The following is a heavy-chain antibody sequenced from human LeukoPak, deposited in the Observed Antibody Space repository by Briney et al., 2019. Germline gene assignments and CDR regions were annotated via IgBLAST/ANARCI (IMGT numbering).Heavy chain of an antibody. J-gene: IGHJ4*02. CDR1: GFTFINAW. CDR3: TTDGVGVEGATYDN. CDR2: IKAKAHGGTI. V-gene: IGHV3-15*01. Sequence: KSGGSLRLSCAASGFTFINAWMAWVRQAPGKGLEWVGRIKAKAHGGTIEYAAPVKGGFTISRDDSKNTLYLQMNSLKTEDTAVYYCTTDGVGVEGATYDNWGQGTLVGVSS. D-gene: IGHD1-26*01.